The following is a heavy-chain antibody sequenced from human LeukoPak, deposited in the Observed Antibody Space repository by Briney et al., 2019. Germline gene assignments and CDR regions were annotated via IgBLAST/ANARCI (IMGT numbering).Heavy chain of an antibody. V-gene: IGHV3-48*03. Sequence: PGGSLRLSCAVSGFTFSSYEMNWVRQAPGKGLEWVSYIGSSGGTMYYADSVKGRSTISRDNAKNSLFLQMNSLRAEDTAVYYCAREAVGDAFDIWGQGTMLTVSS. J-gene: IGHJ3*02. CDR2: IGSSGGTM. CDR3: AREAVGDAFDI. D-gene: IGHD6-19*01. CDR1: GFTFSSYE.